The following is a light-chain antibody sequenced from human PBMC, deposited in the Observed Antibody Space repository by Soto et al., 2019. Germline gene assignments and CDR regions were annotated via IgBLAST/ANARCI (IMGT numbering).Light chain of an antibody. CDR2: GAS. Sequence: EIVLTQAPGTLSLSPGERPTLSCRASRSVSSRYLAWYQQKAGQAPRLLISGASSRATGIPDRFSGSGSGTDFTLISSRLEPEDFAMYHCHQSGYSPNTFGHETKVE. CDR1: RSVSSRY. J-gene: IGKJ2*01. V-gene: IGKV3-20*01. CDR3: HQSGYSPNT.